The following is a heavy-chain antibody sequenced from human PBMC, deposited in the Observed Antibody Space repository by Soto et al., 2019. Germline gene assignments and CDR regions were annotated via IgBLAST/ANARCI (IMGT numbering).Heavy chain of an antibody. Sequence: EVQLVDSGGGFVQPGGSLRLSCAASGLSFSTYTMNWVRQAPGKGLEWIAYITGGGDTKYYAVSVKVRFTISRDNVKNSLYLQMSSLRDEDTAVYYCARDRWYCCDYWGQVTLVTVSS. V-gene: IGHV3-48*02. D-gene: IGHD2-8*01. CDR3: ARDRWYCCDY. CDR1: GLSFSTYT. CDR2: ITGGGDTK. J-gene: IGHJ4*02.